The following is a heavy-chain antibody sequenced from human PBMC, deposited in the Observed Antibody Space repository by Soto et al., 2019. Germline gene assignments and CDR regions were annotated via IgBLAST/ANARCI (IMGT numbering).Heavy chain of an antibody. CDR1: GGSISSGGYY. CDR2: IYYSGST. V-gene: IGHV4-31*03. D-gene: IGHD4-17*01. Sequence: SETLSLTCTVSGGSISSGGYYWSWIRQHPGKGLEWIGYIYYSGSTYYNPSLKSRVTISVDTSKNQFSLKLSSVTAADTAVYYCARDSSRDYNFDYWGQGTLVTVSS. J-gene: IGHJ4*02. CDR3: ARDSSRDYNFDY.